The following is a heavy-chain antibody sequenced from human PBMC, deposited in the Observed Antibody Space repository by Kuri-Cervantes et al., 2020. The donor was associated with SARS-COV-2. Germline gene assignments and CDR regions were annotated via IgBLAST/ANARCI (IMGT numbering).Heavy chain of an antibody. V-gene: IGHV3-9*01. CDR3: ASVRFFG. D-gene: IGHD3-3*01. CDR2: ISWNSGSI. CDR1: GFTFDDYA. Sequence: GGSLRLSCAASGFTFDDYAMHWVRQAPGKGLEWVSGISWNSGSIGYADSVKGRFTISRDNAKNSLYLQMNSLRAEDTAVYYCASVRFFGWGQGTLVTVSS. J-gene: IGHJ4*02.